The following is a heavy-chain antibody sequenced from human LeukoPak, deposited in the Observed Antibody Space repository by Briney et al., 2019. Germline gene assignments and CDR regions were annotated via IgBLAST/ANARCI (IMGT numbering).Heavy chain of an antibody. V-gene: IGHV3-21*01. Sequence: PGGSLRLSCAASGFTFSSYTMNWVRQAPGKGLEWVSSISSSSTYIYYADSVKGRFTISRDNAKNSLFLQMNSLRAEDTAVYYCARFALKTPPTDWGQGTLVTVSS. CDR2: ISSSSTYI. CDR1: GFTFSSYT. J-gene: IGHJ4*02. CDR3: ARFALKTPPTD.